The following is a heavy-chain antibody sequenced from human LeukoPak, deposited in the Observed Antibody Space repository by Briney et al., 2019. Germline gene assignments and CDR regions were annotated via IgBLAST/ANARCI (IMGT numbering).Heavy chain of an antibody. D-gene: IGHD4-17*01. CDR1: GFTFSSYW. CDR3: ARGMATVTGPFDS. J-gene: IGHJ4*02. V-gene: IGHV3-74*01. CDR2: INIGVSDT. Sequence: GGSLRLSCAASGFTFSSYWMHWVRQAPGKGLMWVSRINIGVSDTLYADSVKGRFTISSDNAKNTLYLQMNSLRAEDTAVYYCARGMATVTGPFDSWGQGTLVTVSS.